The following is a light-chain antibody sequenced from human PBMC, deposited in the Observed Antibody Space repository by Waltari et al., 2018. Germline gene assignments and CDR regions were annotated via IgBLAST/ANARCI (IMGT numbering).Light chain of an antibody. Sequence: EIVLTQSPGTLSLSPGDRATLSCRASQYLRNNYLAWYPQRPGQAPRLLIYDASGRATGIPDRFSGSGSGTDFTLTISRVEPEDFAVYFCQQYDKSPAAFGQGTKLEIK. J-gene: IGKJ2*01. CDR1: QYLRNNY. CDR2: DAS. V-gene: IGKV3-20*01. CDR3: QQYDKSPAA.